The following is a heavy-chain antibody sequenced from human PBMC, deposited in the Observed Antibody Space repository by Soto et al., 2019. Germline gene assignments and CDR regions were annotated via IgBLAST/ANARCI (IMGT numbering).Heavy chain of an antibody. CDR3: ARDRTEKGWLQFREGYFDY. J-gene: IGHJ4*02. CDR1: GYTFTSYA. D-gene: IGHD5-12*01. V-gene: IGHV1-3*01. CDR2: INAGNGNT. Sequence: ASVKVSCKASGYTFTSYAMHWVRQAPGRRLEWMGWINAGNGNTKYSQKFQGRVTITRDTSASTAYMELSSLRSEDTAVYYCARDRTEKGWLQFREGYFDYWGQGTLVTVSS.